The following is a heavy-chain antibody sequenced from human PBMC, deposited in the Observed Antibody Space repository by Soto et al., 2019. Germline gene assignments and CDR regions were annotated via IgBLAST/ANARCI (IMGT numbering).Heavy chain of an antibody. Sequence: GEALKISCKGSGYSFTNYWIGWVRQMPGKGLEWMGIIYPGDSDTRYSPSFQGQVTISADKSITTAYLQWSSLKASDTAMHYCERLANIFDFDYWGQGTLVTVSS. CDR3: ERLANIFDFDY. J-gene: IGHJ4*02. D-gene: IGHD2-21*01. CDR1: GYSFTNYW. V-gene: IGHV5-51*01. CDR2: IYPGDSDT.